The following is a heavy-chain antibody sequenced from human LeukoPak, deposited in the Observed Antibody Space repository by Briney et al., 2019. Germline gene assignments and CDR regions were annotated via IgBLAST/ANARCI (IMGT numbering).Heavy chain of an antibody. CDR2: IYYSGST. Sequence: PSETLSLTCTVSGGSISSSSYYWGWIRQPPGKGLEWIGSIYYSGSTYYNPSLKSRVTISVDTSKNQFSLKLSSVTAADTAVYYCAREEKSTMVRGVIIPSGYDYGMDVWGQGTTVTVSS. D-gene: IGHD3-10*01. V-gene: IGHV4-39*01. J-gene: IGHJ6*02. CDR1: GGSISSSSYY. CDR3: AREEKSTMVRGVIIPSGYDYGMDV.